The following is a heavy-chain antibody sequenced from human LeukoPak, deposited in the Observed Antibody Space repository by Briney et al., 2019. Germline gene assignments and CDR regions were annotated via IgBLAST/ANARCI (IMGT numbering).Heavy chain of an antibody. V-gene: IGHV3-53*01. CDR1: GFTVSSNY. CDR2: IYSDGST. CDR3: ALQPNPEKMTTVTKLPDYYYYGMDV. D-gene: IGHD4-17*01. J-gene: IGHJ6*02. Sequence: GGSLRLSCAASGFTVSSNYMSWVRQAPGKGLEWVSVIYSDGSTYYADSVKGRFTISRDNSKNTLYLQMNSLRAEDTAVYYCALQPNPEKMTTVTKLPDYYYYGMDVWGQGTTVTVSS.